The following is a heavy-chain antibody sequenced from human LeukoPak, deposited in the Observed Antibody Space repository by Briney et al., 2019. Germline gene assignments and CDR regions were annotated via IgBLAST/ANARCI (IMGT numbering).Heavy chain of an antibody. J-gene: IGHJ4*02. Sequence: PGGSLRLSCAASGFTFSSYAMSWVRQAPGKGLEWVSGISWNSGSIGYADSVKGRFSISRDNGKNSLYLQMDSLTTEDTALYYCAKGHTYGLGESYLDFWGQGTLVSVSS. V-gene: IGHV3-9*01. CDR2: ISWNSGSI. CDR3: AKGHTYGLGESYLDF. D-gene: IGHD5-18*01. CDR1: GFTFSSYA.